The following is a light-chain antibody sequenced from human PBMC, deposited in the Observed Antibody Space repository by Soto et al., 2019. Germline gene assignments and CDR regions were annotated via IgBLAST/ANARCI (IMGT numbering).Light chain of an antibody. CDR2: GAS. CDR3: QQYGGSPLVT. J-gene: IGKJ4*01. CDR1: QSLSSGY. Sequence: ETVLTQSPGTLSLSPGERATLSCRASQSLSSGYLAWYQQRPGQAPRLLISGASSRAPGIPDRFSGTGSGTEFTLTISRLEPEDVAVYYCQQYGGSPLVTFGGGTKVEIK. V-gene: IGKV3-20*01.